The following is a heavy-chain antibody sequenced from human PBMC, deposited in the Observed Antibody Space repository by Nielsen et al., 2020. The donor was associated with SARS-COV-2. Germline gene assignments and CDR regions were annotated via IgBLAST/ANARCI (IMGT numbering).Heavy chain of an antibody. V-gene: IGHV3-20*04. D-gene: IGHD2-15*01. CDR1: GFTFDDYG. CDR3: ASPRYCSGGSCSPFGY. CDR2: INWNGGST. J-gene: IGHJ4*02. Sequence: GGSLRLSCAASGFTFDDYGMSWVRQAPGKGLEWVSGINWNGGSTGYADSVKGRFTISRDNAKNSLYLQMNSLRAEDTALYYCASPRYCSGGSCSPFGYWGQGTLVTVSS.